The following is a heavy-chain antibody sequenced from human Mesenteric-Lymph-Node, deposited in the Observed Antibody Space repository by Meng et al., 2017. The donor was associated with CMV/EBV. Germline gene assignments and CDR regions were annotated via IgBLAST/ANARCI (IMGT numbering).Heavy chain of an antibody. J-gene: IGHJ4*02. Sequence: GESLKISCAASRFTFSSYGMHWVRQAPGKGLEWVAFIRHDERNKYYADSVKGRFTISRDNSKSTLFLQMNSLRAEDTALYYCAKDLGYTSSWFVIDYWGQGTLVTVSS. CDR3: AKDLGYTSSWFVIDY. V-gene: IGHV3-30*02. D-gene: IGHD6-13*01. CDR2: IRHDERNK. CDR1: RFTFSSYG.